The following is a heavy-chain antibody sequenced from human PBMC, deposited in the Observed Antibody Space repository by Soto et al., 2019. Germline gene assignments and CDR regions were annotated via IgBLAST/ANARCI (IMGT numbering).Heavy chain of an antibody. CDR2: ISYDGSNK. Sequence: QVQLVESGGGVVQPGRSLRLSCTTSGFIFSSYAMHWVRQAPGKGLDWVAVISYDGSNKYYADSVKGRFTISRDNSKNPLSLQMNSLRGEDTAVYYCARQFSPGGYDSRSPHYYYFGMDVWGQGTTVTVSS. CDR3: ARQFSPGGYDSRSPHYYYFGMDV. J-gene: IGHJ6*02. V-gene: IGHV3-30-3*01. CDR1: GFIFSSYA. D-gene: IGHD5-12*01.